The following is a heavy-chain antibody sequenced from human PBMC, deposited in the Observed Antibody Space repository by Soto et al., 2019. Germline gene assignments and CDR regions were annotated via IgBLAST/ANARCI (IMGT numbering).Heavy chain of an antibody. V-gene: IGHV3-23*01. CDR3: AKDCRRLAVTGSAFDP. D-gene: IGHD6-19*01. J-gene: IGHJ5*02. Sequence: GGSLRLSCAASGFTFNDYAMAWVRQAPGQGLEWVSSISGSGGHSSYVDSVRGRFTISRDNVNNILSLDMSDLRAEDTALYYRAKDCRRLAVTGSAFDPWGQGALVTVSS. CDR2: ISGSGGHS. CDR1: GFTFNDYA.